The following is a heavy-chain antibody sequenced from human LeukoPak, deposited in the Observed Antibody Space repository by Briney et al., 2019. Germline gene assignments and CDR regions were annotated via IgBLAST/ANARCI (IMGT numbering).Heavy chain of an antibody. CDR1: GFTFSSYG. CDR3: ARGPRYYDSSGPDVL. Sequence: GGSLRLSCAASGFTFSSYGMHWVRQAPGKGLEWVAVIWYDGSNKYYADSVKGRFTISRDNSKNTLYLQMNSLRAEDTAVYYCARGPRYYDSSGPDVLWGQGTLVTVSS. CDR2: IWYDGSNK. D-gene: IGHD3-22*01. J-gene: IGHJ4*02. V-gene: IGHV3-33*01.